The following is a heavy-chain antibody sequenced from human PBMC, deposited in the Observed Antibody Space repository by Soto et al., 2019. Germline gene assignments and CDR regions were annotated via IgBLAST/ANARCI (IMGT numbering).Heavy chain of an antibody. CDR2: INHSGST. CDR3: ARGRYSSGWD. D-gene: IGHD6-19*01. CDR1: GGSFSGYY. Sequence: QVQLQQWGAGLLKPSETLSLTCAVYGGSFSGYYWSWIRQPPGKGLEWIGEINHSGSTNYNPSLTSRVTISVDTSKNPFSLKLSSVTAADTAVYYCARGRYSSGWDWGQGTLVTVSS. J-gene: IGHJ4*02. V-gene: IGHV4-34*01.